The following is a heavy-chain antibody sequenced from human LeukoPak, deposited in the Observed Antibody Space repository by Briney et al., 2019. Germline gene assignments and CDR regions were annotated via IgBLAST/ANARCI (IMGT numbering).Heavy chain of an antibody. CDR1: GFTFSGYA. J-gene: IGHJ4*02. D-gene: IGHD2-2*01. CDR3: AKRRGEVPTASLDY. CDR2: ISGSGGSP. V-gene: IGHV3-23*01. Sequence: GGSLRLSCAASGFTFSGYAMSWVRQAPGKGLEWVSGISGSGGSPSYADSVKGRFTISRDNSKNTLYLQMDSLRAEDTAMYYCAKRRGEVPTASLDYWGQGTLVTVSS.